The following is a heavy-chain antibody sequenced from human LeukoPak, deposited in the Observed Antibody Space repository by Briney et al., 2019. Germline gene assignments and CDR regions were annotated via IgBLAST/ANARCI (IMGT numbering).Heavy chain of an antibody. J-gene: IGHJ3*02. Sequence: PGGSLRLSCAASGFTFSSYAMHWVRQAPGKGLEWVAVISYDGSNKYHADSVKGRFTISRDNSKNTLYLQMNSLRAEDTAVYYCARDEESGSSWYNAFDIWGQGTMVTVSS. V-gene: IGHV3-30*04. D-gene: IGHD6-13*01. CDR2: ISYDGSNK. CDR1: GFTFSSYA. CDR3: ARDEESGSSWYNAFDI.